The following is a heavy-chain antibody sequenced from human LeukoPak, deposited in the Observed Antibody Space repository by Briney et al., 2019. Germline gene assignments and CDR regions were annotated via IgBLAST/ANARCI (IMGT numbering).Heavy chain of an antibody. V-gene: IGHV4-59*01. CDR1: GGSISSYY. D-gene: IGHD2-2*02. J-gene: IGHJ6*02. Sequence: SETLSLTWTVSGGSISSYYWSWIRQPPEKGLEWIGYIYYSGSTNYNPSLKSRVTISVDTSKNQFSLKLSSVTAADTAVYYCARDCSSTSCYTGMDVWGQGTTVTVSS. CDR3: ARDCSSTSCYTGMDV. CDR2: IYYSGST.